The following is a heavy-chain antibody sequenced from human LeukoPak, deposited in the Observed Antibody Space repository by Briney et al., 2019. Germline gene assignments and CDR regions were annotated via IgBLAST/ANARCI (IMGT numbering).Heavy chain of an antibody. D-gene: IGHD3-10*01. CDR1: GGSISSYY. CDR3: ARRRSSRFGNWFDP. CDR2: TYTSGST. J-gene: IGHJ5*02. Sequence: SETLSLTCTVSGGSISSYYWSWIRQPPGKGLEWIGYTYTSGSTNYNPSLKSRVTISVDTSKNQFSLKLSSVTAADTAVYYCARRRSSRFGNWFDPWGQGTLVTVSS. V-gene: IGHV4-4*09.